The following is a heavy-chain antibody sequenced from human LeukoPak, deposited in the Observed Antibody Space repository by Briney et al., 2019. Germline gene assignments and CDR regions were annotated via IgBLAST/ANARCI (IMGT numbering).Heavy chain of an antibody. J-gene: IGHJ5*02. D-gene: IGHD1-26*01. CDR1: GGTFSSYA. CDR2: IIPIFGTA. CDR3: ARDAVHGSNVYIWFDL. Sequence: SVKVSCKASGGTFSSYAISWVRQAPGQGLEWMGRIIPIFGTANYAQKFQGRVTITTDESTSTAYMELSSLRSEDTAVYYCARDAVHGSNVYIWFDLWGQGTLVTVSS. V-gene: IGHV1-69*05.